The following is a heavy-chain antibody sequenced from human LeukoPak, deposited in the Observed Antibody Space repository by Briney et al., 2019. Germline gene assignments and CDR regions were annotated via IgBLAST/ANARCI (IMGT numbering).Heavy chain of an antibody. CDR1: GGSISSSSYY. CDR3: ASAPGSPEYFQN. V-gene: IGHV3-66*01. D-gene: IGHD1-1*01. Sequence: PSETLSLTCTVSGGSISSSSYYWGWIRQAPGKGLEWVSVIYSGGNTYNADSVKGRFTISRDNSKNTLYLQMNSLRSEDTAVYYCASAPGSPEYFQNWGQGTLVTVSS. CDR2: IYSGGNT. J-gene: IGHJ1*01.